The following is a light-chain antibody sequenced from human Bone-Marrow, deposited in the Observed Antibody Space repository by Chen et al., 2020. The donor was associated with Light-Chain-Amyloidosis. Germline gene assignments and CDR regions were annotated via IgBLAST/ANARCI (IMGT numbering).Light chain of an antibody. CDR3: QSADSSGTYEVI. Sequence: SSELTQLPSVSVSPGQTGRITCSGDDLPTKYAYWYQQKPVQAPVLVIHRDTERPSGISERFSGSSSGTTDTLTISGVQAEDEADYHCQSADSSGTYEVIFGGGTKLTVL. CDR1: DLPTKY. CDR2: RDT. J-gene: IGLJ2*01. V-gene: IGLV3-25*03.